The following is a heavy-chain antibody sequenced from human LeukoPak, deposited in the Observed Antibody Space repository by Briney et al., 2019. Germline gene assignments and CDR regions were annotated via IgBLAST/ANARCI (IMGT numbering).Heavy chain of an antibody. CDR2: IYYSGST. J-gene: IGHJ6*03. Sequence: SETLSLTCTVSGGSISSGSYYWSWIRQPPGKGLEWIGYIYYSGSTNYNPSLKSRVTISVDTSKNQFSLKLSSVTAADTAVYYCARGNLTSGYSSSWFLYYYYYMDVWGKGTTVTVSS. CDR1: GGSISSGSYY. V-gene: IGHV4-61*01. CDR3: ARGNLTSGYSSSWFLYYYYYMDV. D-gene: IGHD6-13*01.